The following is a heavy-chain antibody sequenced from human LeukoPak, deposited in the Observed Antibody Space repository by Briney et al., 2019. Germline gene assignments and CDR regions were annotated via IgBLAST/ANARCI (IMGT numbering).Heavy chain of an antibody. Sequence: KPSETLSLTCTVSGVTLGSYNWSWIRQPPGRGLEWIGHIHYSGSTKYSPSLKSLVTGSVDTSKNQFSLKLSSVTAADTAVYYCARVEYDSSGSRLDYWGQGTLVIVSS. CDR2: IHYSGST. D-gene: IGHD3-22*01. CDR1: GVTLGSYN. V-gene: IGHV4-59*01. J-gene: IGHJ4*02. CDR3: ARVEYDSSGSRLDY.